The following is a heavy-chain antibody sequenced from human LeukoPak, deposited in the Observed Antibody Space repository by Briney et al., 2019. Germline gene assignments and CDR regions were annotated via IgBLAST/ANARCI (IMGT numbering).Heavy chain of an antibody. Sequence: PGGSLRLSCAASGFTFSRHWMSWVRQAPGKGLEWVANIKQDGSEKFYVDSVKGRFTISRDNAKNSLYLQMNSLRAEDTAVYYCAREINSGYDYFDYWGQGTLVTVSS. CDR2: IKQDGSEK. CDR1: GFTFSRHW. D-gene: IGHD5-12*01. V-gene: IGHV3-7*01. J-gene: IGHJ4*02. CDR3: AREINSGYDYFDY.